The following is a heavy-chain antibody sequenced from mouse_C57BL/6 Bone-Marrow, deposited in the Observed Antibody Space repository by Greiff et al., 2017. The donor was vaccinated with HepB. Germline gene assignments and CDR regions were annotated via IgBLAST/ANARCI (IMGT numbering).Heavy chain of an antibody. D-gene: IGHD2-5*01. V-gene: IGHV1-63*01. CDR2: IYPGGGYT. Sequence: QVQLQQSGAELVRPGTSVKMSCKASGYTFTNYWIGWAKQRPGHGLEWIGDIYPGGGYTNYNEKFKGKATLSADKSSSTAYMQYSSLTSEDSAIYYCARVGTTPRDYYAMDYWGQGTSVTVSS. J-gene: IGHJ4*01. CDR1: GYTFTNYW. CDR3: ARVGTTPRDYYAMDY.